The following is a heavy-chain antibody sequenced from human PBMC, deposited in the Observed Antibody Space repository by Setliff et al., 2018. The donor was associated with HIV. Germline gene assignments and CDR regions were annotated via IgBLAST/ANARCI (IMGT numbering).Heavy chain of an antibody. Sequence: ASETLSLTCTLSGDSISSGFYYWGWIRQPPGKGLEWIGSKYNGGNIYYNPSLKSRVTISIYTSKNQFYLKLSSVTAADTAVYFCAGLKTGPAPVDYWGQGTLVTVSS. V-gene: IGHV4-39*01. D-gene: IGHD1-1*01. CDR3: AGLKTGPAPVDY. CDR2: KYNGGNI. CDR1: GDSISSGFYY. J-gene: IGHJ4*02.